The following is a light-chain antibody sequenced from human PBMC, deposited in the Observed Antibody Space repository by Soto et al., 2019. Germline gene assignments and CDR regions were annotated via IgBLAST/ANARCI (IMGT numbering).Light chain of an antibody. Sequence: QSALTQPPSASGSPGQSVTISCPGTSSDFGGYNYVSWYQQHPGKAPKLMIYDVSKRPSGVPDRFSGSKSGNTASLTVSGLQAEDEADYYCSSYAGSSYVFGTGTKLTVL. J-gene: IGLJ1*01. CDR3: SSYAGSSYV. CDR1: SSDFGGYNY. V-gene: IGLV2-8*01. CDR2: DVS.